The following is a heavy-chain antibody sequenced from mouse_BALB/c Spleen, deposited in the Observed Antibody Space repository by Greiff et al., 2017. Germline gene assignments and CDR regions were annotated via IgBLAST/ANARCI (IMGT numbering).Heavy chain of an antibody. CDR2: INPYNDGT. J-gene: IGHJ4*01. V-gene: IGHV1-14*01. CDR3: ARKAGYYAMDY. Sequence: EVQLQQSGPELVKPGASVKMSCKASGYTFTSYVMHWVKQKPGQGLEWIGYINPYNDGTKYNEKFKGKATLTSDKSSSTAYMELSSLTSEDSAVYYCARKAGYYAMDYWGQGTSVTVSS. CDR1: GYTFTSYV.